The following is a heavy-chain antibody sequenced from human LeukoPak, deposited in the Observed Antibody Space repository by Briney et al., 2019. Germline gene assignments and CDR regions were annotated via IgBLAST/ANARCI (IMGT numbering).Heavy chain of an antibody. V-gene: IGHV1-2*02. D-gene: IGHD6-13*01. Sequence: GASVKVSCKASGYTFTGYYMHWVRQAPGQGLEWMGWINPNSGGTNYAQKFQGRFTMTRDTSISTAYMELSRLRSDDTAVYYCARMYSSSWYESWYFDLWGRGTLVTVSS. CDR1: GYTFTGYY. CDR3: ARMYSSSWYESWYFDL. CDR2: INPNSGGT. J-gene: IGHJ2*01.